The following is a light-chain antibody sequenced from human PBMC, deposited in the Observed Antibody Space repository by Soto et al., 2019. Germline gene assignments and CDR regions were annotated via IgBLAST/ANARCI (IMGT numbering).Light chain of an antibody. CDR3: QQYNNWPPGT. Sequence: EIVVTQSPATLSVSPGERATLSCRASQSLSSNLAWYQQKPGQAPRLLIYGASTRATGIPARFSGSGSGTEFTLTISSLQSEDFAVYYCQQYNNWPPGTFGQGTKVEIK. CDR1: QSLSSN. CDR2: GAS. J-gene: IGKJ1*01. V-gene: IGKV3-15*01.